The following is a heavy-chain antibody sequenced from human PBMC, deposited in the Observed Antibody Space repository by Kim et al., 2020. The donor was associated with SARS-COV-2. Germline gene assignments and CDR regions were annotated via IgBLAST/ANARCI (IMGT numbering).Heavy chain of an antibody. CDR2: ISWNSGSI. D-gene: IGHD2-15*01. CDR3: AKGSRTTYCSGGSCHYY. J-gene: IGHJ6*01. CDR1: GFTFDDYA. Sequence: GGSLRLSCAASGFTFDDYAMHWVRQAPGKGLEWVSGISWNSGSIGYADSVKGRFTISRDNAKNSLYLQMNSLRAEDTALYYCAKGSRTTYCSGGSCHYY. V-gene: IGHV3-9*01.